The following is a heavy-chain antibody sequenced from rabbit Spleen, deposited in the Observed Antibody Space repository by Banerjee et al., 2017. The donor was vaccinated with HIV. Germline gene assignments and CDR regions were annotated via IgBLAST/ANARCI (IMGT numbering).Heavy chain of an antibody. D-gene: IGHD1-1*01. J-gene: IGHJ6*01. CDR2: IEGGSSAFS. CDR3: ARGGGSGGGHYNDLGLRL. V-gene: IGHV1S40*01. CDR1: GVSFSSNHY. Sequence: QSLEESGGDLVKPGASLTLTCTASGVSFSSNHYMCWVRQAPGKGLEWIACIEGGSSAFSYFASWAKGRFTCSKTSSTTVTLQMTSLTAADTATHFCARGGGSGGGHYNDLGLRLWGPGTLVTVS.